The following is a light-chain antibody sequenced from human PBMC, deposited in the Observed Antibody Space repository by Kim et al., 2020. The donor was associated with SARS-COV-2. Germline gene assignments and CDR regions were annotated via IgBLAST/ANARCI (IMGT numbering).Light chain of an antibody. V-gene: IGLV3-21*04. Sequence: GKTASISCGGDNIRSKTVHWYQQKSGQAPVLVIYYNNDRSSGIPERFSGSSSGNTATLTISRVEAGDEADYYCQVWDGSSDHPLYVFGTGTKVTVL. J-gene: IGLJ1*01. CDR1: NIRSKT. CDR2: YNN. CDR3: QVWDGSSDHPLYV.